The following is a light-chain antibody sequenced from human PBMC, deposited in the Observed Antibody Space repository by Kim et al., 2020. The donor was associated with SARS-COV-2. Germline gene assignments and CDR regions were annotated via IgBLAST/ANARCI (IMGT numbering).Light chain of an antibody. J-gene: IGKJ2*01. CDR3: QHYGSSQYT. CDR2: GAS. Sequence: EIVLTQSPGTLSLSPGERAILSCRASQSVSSSYLAWYQQKPGQAPRLLIYGASSRATGIPDRFIGSGSGTDFTLTISRLEPEDFAVYYCQHYGSSQYTFGQGTKLEI. CDR1: QSVSSSY. V-gene: IGKV3-20*01.